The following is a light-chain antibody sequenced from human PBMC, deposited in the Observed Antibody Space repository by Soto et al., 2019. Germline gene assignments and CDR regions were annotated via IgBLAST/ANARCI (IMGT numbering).Light chain of an antibody. J-gene: IGKJ1*01. CDR3: QQYNSYWT. V-gene: IGKV1-5*01. CDR2: DAS. CDR1: QSVSGW. Sequence: DIQMTKSPSTLSASVGDSVTITCRASQSVSGWLAWYQQKPGKAPKLLIYDASSLQSGVPSRFSGGGSGTEFTLTINSLQPDDFATYYCQQYNSYWTFGQGTKVDIK.